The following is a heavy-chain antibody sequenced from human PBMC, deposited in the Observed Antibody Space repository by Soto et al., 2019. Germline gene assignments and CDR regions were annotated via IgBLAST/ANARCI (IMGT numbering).Heavy chain of an antibody. D-gene: IGHD2-21*01. Sequence: QVQLQESGPGLVKPSQTLSLTCTVSGGSISSGGYYWSWIRQHPGKGLEWIGYIYYSGSTYYNPYLKRRLTLPVDTSKNQFSLKLSSVTAADTAVYYCATGIVVVARAFDIWGQGTMVTVSS. J-gene: IGHJ3*02. CDR2: IYYSGST. CDR3: ATGIVVVARAFDI. V-gene: IGHV4-31*03. CDR1: GGSISSGGYY.